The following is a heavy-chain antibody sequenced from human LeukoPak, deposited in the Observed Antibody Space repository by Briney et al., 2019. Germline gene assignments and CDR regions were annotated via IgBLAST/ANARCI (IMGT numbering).Heavy chain of an antibody. V-gene: IGHV4-30-4*01. Sequence: SRTLSLTCTVSGGSISSGDYYWSWIRQPPGKGLEWIGYIYYSGSTYYNPSLKSRVTISVDTSKNQFSLKLSSVTAADTAVYYCARGLLWFGELLYYFDYWGQGTLVTVSS. CDR2: IYYSGST. J-gene: IGHJ4*02. D-gene: IGHD3-10*01. CDR1: GGSISSGDYY. CDR3: ARGLLWFGELLYYFDY.